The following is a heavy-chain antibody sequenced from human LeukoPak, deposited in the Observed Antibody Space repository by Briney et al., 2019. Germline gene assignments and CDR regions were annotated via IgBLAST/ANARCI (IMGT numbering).Heavy chain of an antibody. V-gene: IGHV3-23*01. CDR1: GFTFSTYA. CDR3: AKGDTAMVYDAFDI. D-gene: IGHD5-18*01. J-gene: IGHJ3*02. CDR2: ISGSGGST. Sequence: PGGSLRLSCAASGFTFSTYAMSWVRQAPGKGLERVSAISGSGGSTYYADSVKGRFTISRDNSKTTLYLQMNSLRAEDAALYYCAKGDTAMVYDAFDIWGQGTMVTVSS.